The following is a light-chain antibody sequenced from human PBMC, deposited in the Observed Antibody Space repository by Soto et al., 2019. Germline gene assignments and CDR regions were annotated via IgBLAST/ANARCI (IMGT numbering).Light chain of an antibody. CDR1: QSVSSN. J-gene: IGKJ5*01. CDR2: GAS. V-gene: IGKV3-15*01. Sequence: EIVMTQSPATLSVSPGERVTLSCRASQSVSSNLAWYQQKPGQAPRLLIYGASTRATGIPARFSGSGSGTEFTLTISGLQSEDFAVYYCQHYHNWPITFGQGTRLEIK. CDR3: QHYHNWPIT.